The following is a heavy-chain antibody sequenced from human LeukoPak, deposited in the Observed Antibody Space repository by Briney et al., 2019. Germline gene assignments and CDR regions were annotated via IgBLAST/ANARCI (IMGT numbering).Heavy chain of an antibody. D-gene: IGHD1-26*01. CDR3: ARMRGGSYRTFDY. Sequence: SQTLSLTCTVSGGSINSGSYYWSWIRQPAGKGLEWIGRFYISGSTNYNPSLKSRVTISVDTSKNQFSLKLSSVTAADTAVYYCARMRGGSYRTFDYWGQGTLVTVSS. CDR2: FYISGST. CDR1: GGSINSGSYY. V-gene: IGHV4-61*02. J-gene: IGHJ4*02.